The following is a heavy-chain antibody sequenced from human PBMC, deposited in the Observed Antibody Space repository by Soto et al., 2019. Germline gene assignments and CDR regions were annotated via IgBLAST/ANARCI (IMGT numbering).Heavy chain of an antibody. D-gene: IGHD3-3*01. CDR2: IIPIFGTA. CDR3: ARGANPGGYYPEFDY. V-gene: IGHV1-69*12. J-gene: IGHJ4*02. Sequence: QVQLVQSGAAVKKPGSSVKVSCKASGGTFSSYAISWVRQAPGQGLEWMGGIIPIFGTANYAQKFQGRVTITADESTSTAYMELSSLGSEDTAVYYCARGANPGGYYPEFDYWGQGTLVTVSS. CDR1: GGTFSSYA.